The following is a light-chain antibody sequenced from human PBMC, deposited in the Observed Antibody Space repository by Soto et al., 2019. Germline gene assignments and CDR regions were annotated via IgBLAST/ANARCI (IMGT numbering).Light chain of an antibody. CDR2: GAS. J-gene: IGKJ2*01. CDR3: QHYNNWPFT. V-gene: IGKV3-15*01. CDR1: QSVSSN. Sequence: EIVMTQSQATLSVSPGERATLSCRASQSVSSNLAWYQQKPGQAPTLLIYGASARATGIPARFSGSGSGTEFTLSISSLQSEDFAVYYCQHYNNWPFTFGQGTKLEI.